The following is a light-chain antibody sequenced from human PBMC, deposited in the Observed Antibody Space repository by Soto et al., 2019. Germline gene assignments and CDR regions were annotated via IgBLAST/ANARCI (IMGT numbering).Light chain of an antibody. J-gene: IGKJ4*01. CDR1: QSVSSN. CDR2: RAS. V-gene: IGKV3-15*01. Sequence: DILMTQSPATLSLSPGGRATLSCRASQSVSSNLAWYQQKPGQAPRLLIQRASTRATGIPARFSGSGSGTEFTLTISSLQSEDFAVYYCQQCSSSPLTFGGGTKVEIK. CDR3: QQCSSSPLT.